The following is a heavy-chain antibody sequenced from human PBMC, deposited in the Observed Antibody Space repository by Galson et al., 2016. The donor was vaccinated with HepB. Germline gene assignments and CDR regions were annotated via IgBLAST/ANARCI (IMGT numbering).Heavy chain of an antibody. CDR2: IWYEGSNE. D-gene: IGHD3-10*01. Sequence: SLRLSCAASGFTFSSYGMHWVRQAPGKGLEWVAVIWYEGSNEYYADSVKGRFTISRDNSKNTLYLQMNSLRAEETAVYYCASLGSLGSFSRGLYWGQGTLVTVSS. CDR3: ASLGSLGSFSRGLY. CDR1: GFTFSSYG. J-gene: IGHJ4*02. V-gene: IGHV3-33*01.